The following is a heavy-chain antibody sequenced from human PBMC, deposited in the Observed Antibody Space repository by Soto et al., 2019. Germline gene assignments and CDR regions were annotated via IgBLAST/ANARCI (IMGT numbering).Heavy chain of an antibody. CDR3: ANPSGGVAVAGQFDY. D-gene: IGHD6-19*01. J-gene: IGHJ4*02. CDR2: IYPDDNT. V-gene: IGHV3-53*01. CDR1: GLSVVGSY. Sequence: GGSLRLSCAASGLSVVGSYMNWFRQSPQKGLEWISVIYPDDNTYYAESVRGRFTLSKDSSRNTVSLQMNSLRAEDTAVYYCANPSGGVAVAGQFDYWGQGTLVTVSS.